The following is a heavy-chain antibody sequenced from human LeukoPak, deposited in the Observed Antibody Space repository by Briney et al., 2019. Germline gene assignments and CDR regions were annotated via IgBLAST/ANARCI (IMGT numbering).Heavy chain of an antibody. D-gene: IGHD6-6*01. V-gene: IGHV3-30-3*01. J-gene: IGHJ4*02. CDR2: ISYDGSNK. Sequence: GGSLRLSCAASGFTFSSYAMHWVRQAPGKGLEWVAVISYDGSNKYYADSVKGRFTISRDNSKNTLYLQMNSLRAEDTAVYYCARDQGSSSIDYWGQGTLVTVSS. CDR3: ARDQGSSSIDY. CDR1: GFTFSSYA.